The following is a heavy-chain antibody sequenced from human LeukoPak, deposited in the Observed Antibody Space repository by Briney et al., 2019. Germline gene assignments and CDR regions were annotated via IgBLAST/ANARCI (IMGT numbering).Heavy chain of an antibody. CDR2: MNPNSGGT. J-gene: IGHJ1*01. CDR3: ARTNLYSSSSGWFQH. D-gene: IGHD6-13*01. V-gene: IGHV1-2*02. CDR1: GYTFTSYD. Sequence: ASVKVSCKASGYTFTSYDINWVRQATGQGLEWMGWMNPNSGGTNYAQKFQGRVTMTRDTSISTAYMELSRLRSDDTAVYYCARTNLYSSSSGWFQHWGQGTLVTVSS.